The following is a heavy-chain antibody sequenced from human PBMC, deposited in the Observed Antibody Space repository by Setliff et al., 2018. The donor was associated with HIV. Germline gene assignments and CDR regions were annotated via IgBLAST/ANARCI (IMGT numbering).Heavy chain of an antibody. J-gene: IGHJ4*02. CDR2: INNSGRI. Sequence: SETLSLTCTVSGGSIDFGAYYWNWIRQHPGKGLEWIAYINNSGRIYYNPSLKSRVTISVDTSKNQFSLKLSSVTAADTAIYYCARGSRSHGGMFGYWGQGTLVTVSS. V-gene: IGHV4-31*03. CDR3: ARGSRSHGGMFGY. CDR1: GGSIDFGAYY. D-gene: IGHD6-13*01.